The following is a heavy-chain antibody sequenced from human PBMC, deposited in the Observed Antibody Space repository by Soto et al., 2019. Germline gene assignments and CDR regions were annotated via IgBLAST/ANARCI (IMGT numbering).Heavy chain of an antibody. Sequence: PGESLKISCQGTGYRFSSSWIGWVRQKPGKGLEWLGNVYPSDSDVRYSPAFEGQVTISADNSINTAYLQLLNLTASDTAIYYCTKGATRHFDSWGQGTRATVSS. CDR3: TKGATRHFDS. CDR2: VYPSDSDV. CDR1: GYRFSSSW. V-gene: IGHV5-51*01. D-gene: IGHD3-16*01. J-gene: IGHJ4*02.